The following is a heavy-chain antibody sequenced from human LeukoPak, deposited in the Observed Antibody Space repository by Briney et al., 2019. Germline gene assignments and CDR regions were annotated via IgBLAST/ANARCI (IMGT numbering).Heavy chain of an antibody. D-gene: IGHD3-10*01. V-gene: IGHV3-74*01. CDR2: IKSDGSTT. J-gene: IGHJ4*02. CDR1: GFTFSSYW. CDR3: AREGPYGSAYLDY. Sequence: GGSLRLSCAASGFTFSSYWKHWVRQVPGKGLVWVSRIKSDGSTTYYADSVKGRFTMSRDNGKSTVYLEMKSLRPEDTAVYYCAREGPYGSAYLDYWGQGDLVTVSS.